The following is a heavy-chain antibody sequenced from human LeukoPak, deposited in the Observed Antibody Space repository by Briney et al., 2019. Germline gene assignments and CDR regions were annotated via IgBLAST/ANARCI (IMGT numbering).Heavy chain of an antibody. CDR2: IIPFFATT. J-gene: IGHJ5*02. D-gene: IGHD2-15*01. CDR1: GGTFSNHA. Sequence: ASVKVSCKASGGTFSNHAFSWVRQAPGQGLEWMGGIIPFFATTNYAQKFHGRVTITADESTSTAYMELSSLRSDDTAVYYCTRDHSCSGGSCYTARNWFDPWGQGTLVTVSS. V-gene: IGHV1-69*13. CDR3: TRDHSCSGGSCYTARNWFDP.